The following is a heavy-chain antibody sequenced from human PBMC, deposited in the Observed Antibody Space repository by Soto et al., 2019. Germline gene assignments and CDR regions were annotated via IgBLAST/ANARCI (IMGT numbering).Heavy chain of an antibody. J-gene: IGHJ4*02. Sequence: EVQVLESGGGLVQPGGSLRLSCAASEFTFSSYVMSWVRQAPGKGLEWVSGISGSGGNTYYADSVKGRCTSSRDKSKSTPYRQMSTRRGADTAVYYCGKRTSSGGWRFDYWGEGSMVTVAS. CDR1: EFTFSSYV. CDR2: ISGSGGNT. V-gene: IGHV3-23*01. CDR3: GKRTSSGGWRFDY. D-gene: IGHD6-19*01.